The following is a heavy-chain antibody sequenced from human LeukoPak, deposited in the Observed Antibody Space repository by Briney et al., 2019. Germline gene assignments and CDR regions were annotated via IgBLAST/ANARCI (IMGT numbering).Heavy chain of an antibody. Sequence: PGESLKISCKASGSSLATYWIGWVRQMPGKGLEWMGIIYPGDSDTRYSPSFQGHVTISADKSISTAYLQWSSLKASDTAMYYCARGKSYDSSGYYSNWGQGTPVTVSS. J-gene: IGHJ4*02. CDR2: IYPGDSDT. CDR1: GSSLATYW. CDR3: ARGKSYDSSGYYSN. D-gene: IGHD3-22*01. V-gene: IGHV5-51*01.